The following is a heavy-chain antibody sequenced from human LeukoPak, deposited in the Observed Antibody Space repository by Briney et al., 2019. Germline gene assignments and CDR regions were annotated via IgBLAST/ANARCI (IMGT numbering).Heavy chain of an antibody. V-gene: IGHV4-31*03. J-gene: IGHJ5*02. D-gene: IGHD6-19*01. CDR2: IYYSGST. CDR3: AREGQWLPDWFDP. CDR1: GGSISSGGYY. Sequence: SQTLSLTCTVSGGSISSGGYYWSWIRQHPGKGLEWIGYIYYSGSTYYNPSLKSRVTISVDTSKNQFSLKLNSMTAADTAVYYCAREGQWLPDWFDPWGQGTLVTVSS.